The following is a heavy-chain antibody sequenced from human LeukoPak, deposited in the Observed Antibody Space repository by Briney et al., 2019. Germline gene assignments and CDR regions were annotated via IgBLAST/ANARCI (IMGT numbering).Heavy chain of an antibody. Sequence: ASVKVSCKASGYTFTGYYMHWVRQAPGQGPEWMGWINPNSGGTNYAQKFQGRVTMTRDTSISTAYMELSRLRSDDTAVYYCARDPATYYDSSIDYWGQGTLVTVSS. CDR3: ARDPATYYDSSIDY. J-gene: IGHJ4*02. CDR2: INPNSGGT. D-gene: IGHD3-22*01. CDR1: GYTFTGYY. V-gene: IGHV1-2*02.